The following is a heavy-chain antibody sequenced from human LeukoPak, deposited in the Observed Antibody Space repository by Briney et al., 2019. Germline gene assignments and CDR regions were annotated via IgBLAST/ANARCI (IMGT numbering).Heavy chain of an antibody. CDR1: RFTFSSYS. Sequence: PGGSLRLSCVASRFTFSSYSMNWVRQAPGKGLEWVSFISSSGDTIYYADSVKGRFTISRDNAKNSLYLQMNSLRADDTAVYYCARFAAGGSYYYYMDVWGKGTTVTVSS. J-gene: IGHJ6*03. CDR3: ARFAAGGSYYYYMDV. V-gene: IGHV3-48*01. CDR2: ISSSGDTI. D-gene: IGHD6-25*01.